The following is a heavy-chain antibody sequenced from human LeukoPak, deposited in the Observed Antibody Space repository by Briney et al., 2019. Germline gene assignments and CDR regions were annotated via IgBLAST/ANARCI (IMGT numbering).Heavy chain of an antibody. D-gene: IGHD2-2*01. V-gene: IGHV1-69*13. J-gene: IGHJ4*02. CDR3: ARDLGHIVVVPAAPEGDY. Sequence: SVKVSCKASGGTFSSYAISWVRQAPGQGLEWMGGIIPIFGTANYAQKFQGRVTITADEPTSTAYMELSSLRSEDTAVYYCARDLGHIVVVPAAPEGDYWGQGTLVTVSS. CDR1: GGTFSSYA. CDR2: IIPIFGTA.